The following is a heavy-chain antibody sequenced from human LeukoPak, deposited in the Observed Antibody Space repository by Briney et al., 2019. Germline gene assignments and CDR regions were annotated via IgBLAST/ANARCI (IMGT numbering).Heavy chain of an antibody. CDR1: GYTFTIYG. Sequence: ASVTVSCKASGYTFTIYGINWVRQAPGQGREWMGWINAKKGNTNYAQKLQGRVTLTTDTSTSTAYMELRSLTSDDTALYYCARDSQWPNWGQGTLVTVSS. V-gene: IGHV1-18*01. D-gene: IGHD6-19*01. CDR3: ARDSQWPN. CDR2: INAKKGNT. J-gene: IGHJ4*02.